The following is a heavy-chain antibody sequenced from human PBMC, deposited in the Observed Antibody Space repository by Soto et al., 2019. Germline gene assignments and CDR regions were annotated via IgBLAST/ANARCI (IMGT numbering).Heavy chain of an antibody. CDR1: GFTFSGYG. CDR2: ISYDGSNK. Sequence: QVQLVESGGGVVQPGRSLRLSCAASGFTFSGYGMHRVRQAPGKGLECVAVISYDGSNKYYADSVKGRFTISRDNSKNTLYLQMNSLRAEDTAVYYCAKDRGWLAERYYYGMDVWGQGTTVTVSS. J-gene: IGHJ6*02. V-gene: IGHV3-30*18. D-gene: IGHD6-19*01. CDR3: AKDRGWLAERYYYGMDV.